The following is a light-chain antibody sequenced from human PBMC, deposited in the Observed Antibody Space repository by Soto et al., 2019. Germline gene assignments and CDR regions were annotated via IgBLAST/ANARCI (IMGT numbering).Light chain of an antibody. Sequence: QSALTQPASVSGSPGQSITISCTGTSSDVGGYNYVSWYQQHPGEAPKLMIYEVSNRPSGVSNRFSGSKSGNTASLTISGLHIEDEADYYCSSYTSSTTLVFGGGTKLTVL. CDR2: EVS. CDR3: SSYTSSTTLV. CDR1: SSDVGGYNY. J-gene: IGLJ2*01. V-gene: IGLV2-14*01.